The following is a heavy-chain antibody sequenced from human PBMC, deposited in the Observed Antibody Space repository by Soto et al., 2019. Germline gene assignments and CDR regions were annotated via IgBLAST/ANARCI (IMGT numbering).Heavy chain of an antibody. J-gene: IGHJ6*02. Sequence: VQLVQSGAEVKKPGASVKVPCKASGYTFTIYYMHWVRQAPGQGLEWMGVINAGGGSTTYALRFQGRVTRTTDTSTSSVYMDLSSLKSEDTAFYYCARADFDSVYHYGMDVWGQGTTVTVSS. CDR1: GYTFTIYY. CDR2: INAGGGST. V-gene: IGHV1-46*01. D-gene: IGHD3-9*01. CDR3: ARADFDSVYHYGMDV.